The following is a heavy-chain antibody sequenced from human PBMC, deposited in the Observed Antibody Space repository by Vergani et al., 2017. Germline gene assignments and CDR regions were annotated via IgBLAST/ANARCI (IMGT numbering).Heavy chain of an antibody. D-gene: IGHD5-12*01. CDR2: ISGSGGST. J-gene: IGHJ6*02. V-gene: IGHV3-23*01. CDR3: TKANPRNSGYDYLYYYHAMDV. Sequence: EVKRLESGGDLVQPGGSLRLSCAASGFTFNHYAINWVRQAPRPGLEWVSGISGSGGSTYSAGSEKGRFTISRDSSKNTLYLQMNSLRAGDTAVYYCTKANPRNSGYDYLYYYHAMDVGGQGTTVTVSS. CDR1: GFTFNHYA.